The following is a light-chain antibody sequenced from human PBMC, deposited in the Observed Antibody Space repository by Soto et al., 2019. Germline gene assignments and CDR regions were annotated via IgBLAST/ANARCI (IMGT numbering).Light chain of an antibody. CDR1: QSVSNNY. CDR3: QQRNNWPPGIT. Sequence: EIVLTQSPGTLSLSPGERATLSCRASQSVSNNYLAWYQQKPGQAPRLLIYGASTRATGIPATFSGSGSGTEFTLTISSLEPEDFAVYYCQQRNNWPPGITFGQGTRLEIK. J-gene: IGKJ5*01. V-gene: IGKV3D-20*02. CDR2: GAS.